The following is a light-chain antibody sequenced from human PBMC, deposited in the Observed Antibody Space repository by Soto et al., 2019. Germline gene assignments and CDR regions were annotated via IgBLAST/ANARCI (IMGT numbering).Light chain of an antibody. J-gene: IGKJ1*01. V-gene: IGKV3-11*01. CDR2: DAS. CDR3: QQRSNWPS. Sequence: EIVLTQSPATLSLSPGERATLSCRASQSVSSYLAWYQQKPGQAPRLLIYDASNRATGIPARFSGSGSGTDFTLTISSLEPEDSAVYYCQQRSNWPSFGQGTKVDIK. CDR1: QSVSSY.